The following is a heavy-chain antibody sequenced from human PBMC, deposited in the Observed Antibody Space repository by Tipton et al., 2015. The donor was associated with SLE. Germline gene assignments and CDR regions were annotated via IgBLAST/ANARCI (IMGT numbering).Heavy chain of an antibody. Sequence: QVQLVQSGPEGKKPGASVKVSCKASGYTFSNYGISWVRQAPGQGLEWMGWISPYNGNTNYAQKLQGRVALTTDTSTSTAYMELRSLRSDDTAVYYCARGDYYDGSGHYPGDYWGQGTLVTVSS. J-gene: IGHJ4*02. D-gene: IGHD3-22*01. CDR2: ISPYNGNT. CDR3: ARGDYYDGSGHYPGDY. V-gene: IGHV1-18*01. CDR1: GYTFSNYG.